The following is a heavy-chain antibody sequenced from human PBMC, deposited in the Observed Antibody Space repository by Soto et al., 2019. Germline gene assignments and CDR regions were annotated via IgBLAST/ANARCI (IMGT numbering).Heavy chain of an antibody. CDR3: ARRHTSGWQTSWFEP. V-gene: IGHV4-39*01. D-gene: IGHD6-19*01. J-gene: IGHJ5*02. CDR2: IYFSGST. CDR1: GDSVSNRNFY. Sequence: QLQLQESGPGLVKPSETLSLTCSVSGDSVSNRNFYWAWIRQPPGKGLEWIGSIYFSGSTYENPSLKSRVTLSVDTPMNQISLNLTSVTAADTAVYYCARRHTSGWQTSWFEPWGQGALVIVSS.